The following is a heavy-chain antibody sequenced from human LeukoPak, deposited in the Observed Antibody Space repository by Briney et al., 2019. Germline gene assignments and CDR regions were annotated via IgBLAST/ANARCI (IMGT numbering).Heavy chain of an antibody. CDR1: GFTFSSYA. CDR3: AREEGVVVPAAFDY. J-gene: IGHJ4*02. CDR2: ISYDGSNK. V-gene: IGHV3-30-3*01. Sequence: GGSLRLSCAASGFTFSSYAMHWVRQAPGKGLEWVAVISYDGSNKYYADSVKGRFTISRDNSKNTLYLQMNSLRAEDTAVYYCAREEGVVVPAAFDYWGQGTLVTVSS. D-gene: IGHD2-2*01.